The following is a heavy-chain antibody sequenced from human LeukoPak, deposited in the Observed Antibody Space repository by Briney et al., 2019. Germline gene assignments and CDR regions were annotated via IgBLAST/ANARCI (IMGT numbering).Heavy chain of an antibody. J-gene: IGHJ3*02. V-gene: IGHV4-38-2*02. CDR1: GYSISSGYY. Sequence: SETLSLTCTVSGYSISSGYYWGWILQPPGKGLEWIGSIYHSGSTYYNPSLKSRVTISVDTSKNQFSLKLSSVTAADTAVYYCASQTTHDYDYVWGSYRFDAFDISGQGTMVTVSS. D-gene: IGHD3-16*02. CDR2: IYHSGST. CDR3: ASQTTHDYDYVWGSYRFDAFDI.